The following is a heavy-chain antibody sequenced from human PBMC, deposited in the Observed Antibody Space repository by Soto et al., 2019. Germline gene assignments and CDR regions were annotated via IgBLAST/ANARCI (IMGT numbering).Heavy chain of an antibody. CDR3: ARDILSGGAYPDS. J-gene: IGHJ5*01. CDR1: GFTFSGYT. CDR2: ISSGSSYI. V-gene: IGHV3-21*01. D-gene: IGHD3-10*01. Sequence: PGGSLSLSCAASGFTFSGYTMNWVRQAPGKGLEWISSISSGSSYIYYAGSVKGRFTISRDNARNSLFLEMKTLRADDTAVYYCARDILSGGAYPDSWGQGTKVTVS.